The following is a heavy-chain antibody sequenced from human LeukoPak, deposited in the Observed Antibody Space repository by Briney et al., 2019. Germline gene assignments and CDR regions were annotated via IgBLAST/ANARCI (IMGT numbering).Heavy chain of an antibody. CDR1: GFTFSSYA. CDR3: AREYSRSAPFTMIVVGDAFGI. V-gene: IGHV3-30-3*01. Sequence: GRSLRLSCAASGFTFSSYAMHWVRQAPGKGLEWVAVISYDGSNKYYADSVKGRFTISRDNSKNTLYLQMNSLRAEDTAVYYCAREYSRSAPFTMIVVGDAFGIWGQGTMVTVSS. J-gene: IGHJ3*02. D-gene: IGHD3-22*01. CDR2: ISYDGSNK.